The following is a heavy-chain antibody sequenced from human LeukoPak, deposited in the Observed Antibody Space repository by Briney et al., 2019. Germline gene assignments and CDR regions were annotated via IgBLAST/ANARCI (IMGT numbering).Heavy chain of an antibody. D-gene: IGHD3-10*01. V-gene: IGHV4-59*11. J-gene: IGHJ3*02. Sequence: SETLSLTCTVSGGYLSTHYWNWIRQPPGKGLEWIGYFYYSGSTNYNPSLKSRVTMSVDTSKNQFSLRLSSVTAADTAIYYCARDIGETDAFDIWGQGTMVTVSS. CDR3: ARDIGETDAFDI. CDR1: GGYLSTHY. CDR2: FYYSGST.